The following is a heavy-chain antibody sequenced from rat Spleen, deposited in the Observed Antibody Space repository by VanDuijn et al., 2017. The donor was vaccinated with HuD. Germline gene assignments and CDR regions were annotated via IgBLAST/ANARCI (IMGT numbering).Heavy chain of an antibody. Sequence: EVQLVESGGGLVQPGRSMKLSCTALGFTFSNYYMAWVRQAPTKGLEWVASISNGGGNTYYRDSVKGRFTISRDNAKSTLYLQMDSLRSEDTATYYCASPDYSRFDYWGQGVMVTVSS. D-gene: IGHD1-2*01. CDR3: ASPDYSRFDY. CDR1: GFTFSNYY. CDR2: ISNGGGNT. J-gene: IGHJ2*01. V-gene: IGHV5-25*01.